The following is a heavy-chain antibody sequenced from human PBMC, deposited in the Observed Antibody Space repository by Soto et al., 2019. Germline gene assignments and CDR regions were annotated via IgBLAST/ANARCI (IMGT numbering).Heavy chain of an antibody. J-gene: IGHJ4*02. CDR1: GFSFRDYF. CDR3: ARDDYTYGVY. Sequence: GGSLRLSWAASGFSFRDYFMSWIRQAPGKGLEWVSYIGPYGNSIYYADSVKGRFTISRDDDKKSLYLHMNNLRAEDTAVYYCARDDYTYGVYWGKGSLVTVSS. D-gene: IGHD3-3*01. CDR2: IGPYGNSI. V-gene: IGHV3-11*01.